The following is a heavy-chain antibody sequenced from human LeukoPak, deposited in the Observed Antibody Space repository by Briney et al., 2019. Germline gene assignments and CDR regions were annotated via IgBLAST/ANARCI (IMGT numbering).Heavy chain of an antibody. D-gene: IGHD1-26*01. CDR3: AKDLGFIVGGGY. CDR1: GFTFSSYA. J-gene: IGHJ4*02. V-gene: IGHV3-23*01. CDR2: ISGSGAST. Sequence: HPGGSLRLSCAASGFTFSSYAMSWVRQAPGKGVEWVSSISGSGASTYYADSVKGRFTISRDNSKNTLYLQMNSLRAEDTAVYYCAKDLGFIVGGGYWGQGTLVTVSS.